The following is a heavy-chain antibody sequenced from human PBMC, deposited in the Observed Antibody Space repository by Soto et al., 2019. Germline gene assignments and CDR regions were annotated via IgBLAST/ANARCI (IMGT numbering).Heavy chain of an antibody. J-gene: IGHJ6*02. CDR2: ISGSGGST. CDR1: GFTFSSYA. D-gene: IGHD2-21*02. CDR3: AKVSAVTAKGSQGYYGMDV. Sequence: GGSLRLSCAASGFTFSSYAMSWVRQAPGKGLEWVSAISGSGGSTYYADSVKGRFTISRDNSKNTLYLQMNSLRAEDTAVYYCAKVSAVTAKGSQGYYGMDVWGQGTTVTVSS. V-gene: IGHV3-23*01.